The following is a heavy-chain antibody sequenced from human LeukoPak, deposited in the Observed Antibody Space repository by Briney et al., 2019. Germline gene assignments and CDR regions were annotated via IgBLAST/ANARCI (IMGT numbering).Heavy chain of an antibody. D-gene: IGHD1-1*01. CDR2: TYYRSKWSN. Sequence: SQTLSLTCAISGDSVSSNSVAWNWIRQSPSRGLEWLGRTYYRSKWSNDYAGSVKARITINPDTSKNQFSLRLNSVTPEDTAVYYCAMERWDGFDIWAQGTMVIVSS. CDR3: AMERWDGFDI. CDR1: GDSVSSNSVA. V-gene: IGHV6-1*01. J-gene: IGHJ3*02.